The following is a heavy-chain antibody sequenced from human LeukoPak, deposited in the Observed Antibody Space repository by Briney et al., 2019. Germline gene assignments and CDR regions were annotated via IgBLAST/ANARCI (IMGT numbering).Heavy chain of an antibody. CDR3: ARTYYDFWSGYWDAFDI. D-gene: IGHD3-3*01. CDR1: GFTFSSYG. CDR2: ISYDGSNK. V-gene: IGHV3-30*03. Sequence: GRSLRLSCAASGFTFSSYGMHWVRQAPGKGLEWVAVISYDGSNKYYADSVKGRFTISRDNSKNTLYLQMNSLRAEDTAVYYCARTYYDFWSGYWDAFDIWGQGTMVTVSS. J-gene: IGHJ3*02.